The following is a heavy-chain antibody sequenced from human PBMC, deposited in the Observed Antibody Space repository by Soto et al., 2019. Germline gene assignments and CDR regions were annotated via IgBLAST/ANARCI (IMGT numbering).Heavy chain of an antibody. Sequence: QVQLVQSGAEVKKPGASVKVSCKASGYTFTSYDINWVRQATGQGLEWMGWMNPNSGNTGYAQKFQGRVTMTRNTYISTAYMELSSLRSEDTAVYYCARGRGDFWSGYSSGSGMDVWGQGTTVTVSS. J-gene: IGHJ6*02. D-gene: IGHD3-3*01. V-gene: IGHV1-8*01. CDR3: ARGRGDFWSGYSSGSGMDV. CDR1: GYTFTSYD. CDR2: MNPNSGNT.